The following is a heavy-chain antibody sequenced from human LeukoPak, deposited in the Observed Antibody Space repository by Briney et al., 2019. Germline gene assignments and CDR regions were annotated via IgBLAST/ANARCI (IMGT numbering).Heavy chain of an antibody. CDR1: GNYW. D-gene: IGHD6-19*01. Sequence: QSGGSLRLSCAASGNYWMHWVRQAPGKGLVWVSHINSDGSWTSYADSVKGRFTISRDNSKNTLYLQMNSLRAEDTAVYYCARGQWLAFDYWGQGTLVTVSS. J-gene: IGHJ4*02. CDR3: ARGQWLAFDY. CDR2: INSDGSWT. V-gene: IGHV3-74*01.